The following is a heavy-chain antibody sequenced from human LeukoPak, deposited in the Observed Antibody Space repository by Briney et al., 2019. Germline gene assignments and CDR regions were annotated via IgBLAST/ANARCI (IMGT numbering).Heavy chain of an antibody. D-gene: IGHD2-21*01. CDR1: GFTFSDYY. J-gene: IGHJ6*03. CDR2: ISSSGSTI. V-gene: IGHV3-11*04. CDR3: ARYSEVYYYVDV. Sequence: GGSLRLPCAASGFTFSDYYMSWIRQAPGKGLEWVSYISSSGSTIYYADSVKGRFTISRDDAKKSLYLQMNSLRAEETAVYFCARYSEVYYYVDVWGTGTTVTVSS.